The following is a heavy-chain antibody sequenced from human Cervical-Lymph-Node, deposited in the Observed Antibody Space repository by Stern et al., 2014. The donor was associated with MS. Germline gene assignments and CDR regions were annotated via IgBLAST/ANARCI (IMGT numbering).Heavy chain of an antibody. Sequence: VQLVESGGGLVQPGGSLRLSWAASGFTVSSNYMSWVRQAPGQGLEWVSVLFSGGSTYYADSVKGRFTISRDSSKNTLYLQMNSLRVEDTAVYYCARSWEPPTLDYWGQGTLVTVSS. V-gene: IGHV3-66*02. CDR1: GFTVSSNY. D-gene: IGHD1-26*01. CDR3: ARSWEPPTLDY. CDR2: LFSGGST. J-gene: IGHJ4*02.